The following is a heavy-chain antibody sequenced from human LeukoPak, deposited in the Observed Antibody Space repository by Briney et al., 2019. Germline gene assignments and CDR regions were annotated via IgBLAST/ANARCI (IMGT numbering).Heavy chain of an antibody. D-gene: IGHD6-19*01. CDR2: IKSKTDGGTT. CDR3: AREYNSGPKQTDAFDL. CDR1: GFTFSNAW. V-gene: IGHV3-15*07. Sequence: KSGGSLRLSCAASGFTFSNAWMNWVRQAPGKGLEWVGRIKSKTDGGTTDYAAPVKGRFTISRDDSKNTLYLQMNTLRTEDTAVYYCAREYNSGPKQTDAFDLWGQGTMVTVSS. J-gene: IGHJ3*01.